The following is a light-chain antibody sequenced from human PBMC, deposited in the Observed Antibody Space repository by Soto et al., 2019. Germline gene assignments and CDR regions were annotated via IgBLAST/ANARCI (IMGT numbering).Light chain of an antibody. CDR2: DVT. J-gene: IGLJ1*01. CDR3: SSDTGSTSYV. V-gene: IGLV2-14*01. CDR1: SSDVGGYNY. Sequence: QSALTQSASVSGSPGQSITISCTGTSSDVGGYNYVSWYQQHPGKAPKLMIYDVTYRPSGVSNRFSGSKSGNTASLTISGLQAEDEADYYCSSDTGSTSYVFGPGTKLTVL.